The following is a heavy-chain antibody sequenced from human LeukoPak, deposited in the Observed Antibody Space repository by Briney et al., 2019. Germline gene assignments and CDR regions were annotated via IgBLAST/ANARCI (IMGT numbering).Heavy chain of an antibody. Sequence: SGTLSLTCAVSGASISSSNWWSWVRQPPGKGLEWIGEIYHSGSTNYNPSLKSRVTISVDKSKNQFSLKLNSVTAADTAVYYCARTVYTGSYFFDYWGQGTLVTVSS. D-gene: IGHD1-26*01. J-gene: IGHJ4*02. CDR3: ARTVYTGSYFFDY. V-gene: IGHV4-4*02. CDR1: GASISSSNW. CDR2: IYHSGST.